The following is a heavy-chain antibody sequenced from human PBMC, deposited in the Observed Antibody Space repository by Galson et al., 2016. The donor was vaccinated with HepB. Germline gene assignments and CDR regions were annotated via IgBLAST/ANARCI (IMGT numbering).Heavy chain of an antibody. Sequence: QSGAEVTKPGESLKISCKGSGYRFSSYWIAWVRQMPGKGLEWMGIIYPGDSDTRYSPSFQGQVTISADKSINTAYLQWSSLKASDTAIYFCARGGDLADPFSYYFYMDVWGKGTSVTVSS. CDR1: GYRFSSYW. V-gene: IGHV5-51*01. D-gene: IGHD3-16*01. CDR2: IYPGDSDT. CDR3: ARGGDLADPFSYYFYMDV. J-gene: IGHJ6*03.